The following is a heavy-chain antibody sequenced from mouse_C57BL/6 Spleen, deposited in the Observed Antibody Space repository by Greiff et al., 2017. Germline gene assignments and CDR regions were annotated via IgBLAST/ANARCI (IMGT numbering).Heavy chain of an antibody. V-gene: IGHV1-69*01. J-gene: IGHJ2*01. CDR3: ARSSRRDCFDY. Sequence: VLLLQPGAELVMPGASVKLSCKASGYTFTSYWMHWVKQRPGQGLEWIGAIDPSVSYTNYNQKLKGKSTLTVDKSSSTAYMQLSSLTSEDSAIYYCARSSRRDCFDYWGQGTTLTVSS. CDR1: GYTFTSYW. CDR2: IDPSVSYT.